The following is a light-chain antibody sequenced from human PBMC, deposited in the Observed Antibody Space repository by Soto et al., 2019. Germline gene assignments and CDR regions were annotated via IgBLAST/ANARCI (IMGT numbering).Light chain of an antibody. CDR3: QQYNSYSAIT. V-gene: IGKV1-5*03. Sequence: DIQMTQSPSSLSASVGHRVIPTCPFSQSISSWLAWYQQKPGKAPKLLIYKASSLESGVPSRFSGSGSGTEFTLTISSLQPDDFATYYCQQYNSYSAITFGQGTRLEIK. CDR2: KAS. CDR1: QSISSW. J-gene: IGKJ5*01.